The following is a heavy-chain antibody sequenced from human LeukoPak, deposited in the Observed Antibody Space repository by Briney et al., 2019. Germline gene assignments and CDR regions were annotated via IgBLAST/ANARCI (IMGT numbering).Heavy chain of an antibody. CDR2: ITSSGTTV. Sequence: GGSLRLSCAASGFTFSDYYMTWFRQAPGKGLEWVSYITSSGTTVYYADSVKGRFTISRDNARNSLYLQMNSLRAEDTAVHYCARERDGYTHDAFDIWGQGTMVTVSS. CDR1: GFTFSDYY. D-gene: IGHD5-24*01. J-gene: IGHJ3*02. V-gene: IGHV3-11*04. CDR3: ARERDGYTHDAFDI.